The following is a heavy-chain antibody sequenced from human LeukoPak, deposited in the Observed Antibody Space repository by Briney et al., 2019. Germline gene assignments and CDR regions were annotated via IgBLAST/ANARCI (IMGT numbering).Heavy chain of an antibody. D-gene: IGHD6-13*01. CDR2: ISGSGGSR. Sequence: PGGSLRLSCAASGFTFSSYAMTWVRQAPGKGLEWVSSISGSGGSRYYEDSVKGRFTISRDNSKNTLYLQMNSLRVEDTAVYYCAKDEDGSSWFSGAFDLWGQGTMVTVSS. J-gene: IGHJ3*01. CDR1: GFTFSSYA. V-gene: IGHV3-23*01. CDR3: AKDEDGSSWFSGAFDL.